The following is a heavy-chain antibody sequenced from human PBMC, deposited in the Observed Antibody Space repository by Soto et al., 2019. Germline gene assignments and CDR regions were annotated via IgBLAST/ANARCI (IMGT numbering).Heavy chain of an antibody. CDR1: GFTFAPAW. CDR3: SLDVASSGVVVLDY. J-gene: IGHJ4*02. Sequence: EVHVGESGGGLVKPGVSLRLSCAASGFTFAPAWMTWVRQSPGKGLEWVARIKSKTSGETTDYAARVKGICTISRDDSKGTVYLQMSCLNTEDTAIYYCSLDVASSGVVVLDYRGQGALITVSS. CDR2: IKSKTSGETT. V-gene: IGHV3-15*01. D-gene: IGHD2-2*01.